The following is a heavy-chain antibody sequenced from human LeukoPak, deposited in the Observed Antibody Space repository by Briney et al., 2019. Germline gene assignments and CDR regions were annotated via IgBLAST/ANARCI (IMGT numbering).Heavy chain of an antibody. CDR2: IIPIFGTA. D-gene: IGHD3-9*01. CDR1: GGTFSSYA. J-gene: IGHJ4*02. Sequence: SVKVSCKASGGTFSSYAISWVRQAPGQGLEWMGGIIPIFGTANYAQKFQGRVTITTDKSTSTAYMELSSLRSEDTAVYYCARSRPFITGRFYDILDFWGQGTLVTVSS. CDR3: ARSRPFITGRFYDILDF. V-gene: IGHV1-69*05.